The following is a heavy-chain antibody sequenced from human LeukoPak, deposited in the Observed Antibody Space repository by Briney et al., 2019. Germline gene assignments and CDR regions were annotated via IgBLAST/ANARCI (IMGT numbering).Heavy chain of an antibody. Sequence: SETLSLTCAVSGYSVSSVYFWGLIRRPPGKGLEWIGTIDHSGSTYYNPSLKSRVTLSVDTSKNHFSFNLRSVTAADTAFYYCARNGDYDKFDYWGQGTLVTVSS. D-gene: IGHD3-9*01. CDR2: IDHSGST. CDR3: ARNGDYDKFDY. V-gene: IGHV4-38-2*01. CDR1: GYSVSSVYF. J-gene: IGHJ4*02.